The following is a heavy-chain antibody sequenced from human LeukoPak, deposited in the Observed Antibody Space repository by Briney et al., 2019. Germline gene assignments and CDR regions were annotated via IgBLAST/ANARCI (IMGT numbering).Heavy chain of an antibody. CDR3: ARDISPAHF. J-gene: IGHJ4*02. CDR2: VNGDGSSK. D-gene: IGHD2/OR15-2a*01. V-gene: IGHV3-74*01. Sequence: PGGSLRLSCAASGFTFSTYWMHWVRQAPGKGLVWVSRVNGDGSSKVYADSVKGRFTISRDNAKNTLYLQMNSLRAEDTAVYYCARDISPAHFWGQGTLVTVSS. CDR1: GFTFSTYW.